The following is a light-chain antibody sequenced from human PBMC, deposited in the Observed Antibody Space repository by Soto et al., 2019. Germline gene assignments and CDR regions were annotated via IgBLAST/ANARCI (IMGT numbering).Light chain of an antibody. J-gene: IGKJ2*01. CDR1: QSISSW. V-gene: IGKV1-5*01. Sequence: DIQMTQSPSTLSASVGDRVTITCRASQSISSWLAWYQQKPGKAPKLLIYDASSLESGVPSRFSGSGSGTEFTLTISCLQPDDFATYYYQQYNSYSTFGQGTKLEIK. CDR3: QQYNSYST. CDR2: DAS.